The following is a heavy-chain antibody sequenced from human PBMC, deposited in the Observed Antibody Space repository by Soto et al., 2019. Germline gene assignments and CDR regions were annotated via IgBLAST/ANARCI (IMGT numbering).Heavy chain of an antibody. V-gene: IGHV3-30-3*01. CDR2: ISYDGSNK. Sequence: GGSLRLSCAASGFTFSSYAMHWVRQAPGKGLEWVAVISYDGSNKYYADSVKGRFTISRDNSKNTLYLQMNSLRAEDTAVYYCARAPSPSGYSYGLDYWGQGTLVTVSS. CDR3: ARAPSPSGYSYGLDY. CDR1: GFTFSSYA. J-gene: IGHJ4*02. D-gene: IGHD5-18*01.